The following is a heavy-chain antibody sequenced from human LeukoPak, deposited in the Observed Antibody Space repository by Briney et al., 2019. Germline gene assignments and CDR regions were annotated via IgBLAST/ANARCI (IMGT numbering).Heavy chain of an antibody. CDR1: GASISSSSYY. CDR2: IFYNGGA. CDR3: ARGMRDYVWGSYRYSTPFDH. D-gene: IGHD3-16*02. V-gene: IGHV4-39*01. J-gene: IGHJ4*02. Sequence: SETLSLTCTVSGASISSSSYYWGWIRQPPGKGLEWIGSIFYNGGAYYNPSLKSRVTISVDTSKNQFSLRLSSVTASDTTVYYCARGMRDYVWGSYRYSTPFDHWGQGTLVTVSS.